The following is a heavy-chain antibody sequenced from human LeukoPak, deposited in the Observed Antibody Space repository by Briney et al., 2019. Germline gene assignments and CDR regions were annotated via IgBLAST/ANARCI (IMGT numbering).Heavy chain of an antibody. CDR3: ARDRAYSGYDL. Sequence: GASVKVSCKASGYTFTGYYMHWVRQAPGQRLEWMGLINPNGGGTNYAQKFQGRVTMTRDTSISTAYMELSRLRSDDTAVYYCARDRAYSGYDLWGQGTLVTVSS. V-gene: IGHV1-2*02. CDR1: GYTFTGYY. J-gene: IGHJ5*02. D-gene: IGHD5-12*01. CDR2: INPNGGGT.